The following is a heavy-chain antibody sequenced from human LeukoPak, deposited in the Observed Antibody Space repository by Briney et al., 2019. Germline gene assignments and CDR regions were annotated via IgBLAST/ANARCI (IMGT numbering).Heavy chain of an antibody. CDR1: GYSFTSYW. Sequence: PGESLKISCKGSGYSFTSYWVGWVRQLPGKGLEWMGLIYPGDSDTRYSPSFQGQVTISADKSISTAYLQWSNLQASDTAMYYCARHGRTLVGKNSDYWGQGTLVTVSS. J-gene: IGHJ4*02. CDR2: IYPGDSDT. D-gene: IGHD3-10*01. V-gene: IGHV5-51*01. CDR3: ARHGRTLVGKNSDY.